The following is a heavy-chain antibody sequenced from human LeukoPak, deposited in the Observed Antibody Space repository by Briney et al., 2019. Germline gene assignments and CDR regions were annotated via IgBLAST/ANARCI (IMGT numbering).Heavy chain of an antibody. J-gene: IGHJ3*02. V-gene: IGHV3-64*01. CDR3: ASEVTALKIGWAFDI. Sequence: GGSLRLSCAASGFTFSSYAMHWVRQAPGKGVEYVSAISSNGGSTYYANSVKGRFTISRDNSKNTLYLQMGSLRAEDMAVYYCASEVTALKIGWAFDIWGQGTMVTVSS. CDR1: GFTFSSYA. CDR2: ISSNGGST. D-gene: IGHD2-21*02.